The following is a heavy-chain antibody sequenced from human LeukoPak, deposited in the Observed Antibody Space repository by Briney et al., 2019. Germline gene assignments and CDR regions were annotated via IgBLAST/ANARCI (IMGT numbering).Heavy chain of an antibody. J-gene: IGHJ4*02. D-gene: IGHD1-26*01. V-gene: IGHV3-7*01. CDR2: IKQDGSDK. CDR3: AGGTYQPFDF. Sequence: PGGSLRLSCAASGFTFRTYSMSWVRQAPGKGLEWVASIKQDGSDKYYVDSVKGRFTIFRDNTEKSLYLQMNSLRAEDTAIYYCAGGTYQPFDFWGQGTLVTVSS. CDR1: GFTFRTYS.